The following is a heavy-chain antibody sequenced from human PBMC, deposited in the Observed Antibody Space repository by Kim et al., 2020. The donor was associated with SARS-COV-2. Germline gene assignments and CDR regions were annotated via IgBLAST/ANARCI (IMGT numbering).Heavy chain of an antibody. CDR3: ARGREWRSPRQDYYYYMDV. CDR1: GGSFSGYY. J-gene: IGHJ6*03. V-gene: IGHV4-34*01. D-gene: IGHD3-16*01. CDR2: INHSGST. Sequence: SETLSLTCAVYGGSFSGYYWSWIRQPPGKGLEWIGEINHSGSTNYNPSLKSRVTISVDTSKNQFSLKLSSVTAADTAVYYCARGREWRSPRQDYYYYMDV.